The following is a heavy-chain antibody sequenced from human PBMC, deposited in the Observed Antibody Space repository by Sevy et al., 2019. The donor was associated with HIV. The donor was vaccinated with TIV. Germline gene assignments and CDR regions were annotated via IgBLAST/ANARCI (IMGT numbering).Heavy chain of an antibody. CDR3: AKLGYTYGFLS. Sequence: GGSLRLSCAASGFTFSTYAMSWVRQAPGKGLEWVSSVIASGGSTYYADSVKGRVTISRDNSKNTLYLQINSLRAEDTAVYYCAKLGYTYGFLSWGQGTLVTVSS. CDR2: VIASGGST. V-gene: IGHV3-23*01. J-gene: IGHJ5*02. D-gene: IGHD5-18*01. CDR1: GFTFSTYA.